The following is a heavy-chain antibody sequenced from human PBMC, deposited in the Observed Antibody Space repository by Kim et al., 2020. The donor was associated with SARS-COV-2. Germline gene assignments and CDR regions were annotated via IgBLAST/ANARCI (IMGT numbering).Heavy chain of an antibody. V-gene: IGHV3-9*01. J-gene: IGHJ4*02. D-gene: IGHD6-19*01. Sequence: YADSGKGRLTISRENAKNSLYLQMNSLGAEDTALYYCAKDISIAVAGPDYWGQGTLVTVSS. CDR3: AKDISIAVAGPDY.